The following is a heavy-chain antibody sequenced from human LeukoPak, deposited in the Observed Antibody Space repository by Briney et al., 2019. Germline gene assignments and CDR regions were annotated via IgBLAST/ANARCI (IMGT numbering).Heavy chain of an antibody. D-gene: IGHD6-13*01. CDR2: IYYSGST. CDR1: GGSTSSSSYY. V-gene: IGHV4-39*07. CDR3: ANTGIAAAGYVDY. J-gene: IGHJ4*02. Sequence: PSETLSLTCTVSGGSTSSSSYYWGWIRQPPGKGLEWIGSIYYSGSTYYNPSLKSRVTISVGTSKNQFSLKLSSVTAADTAVYYCANTGIAAAGYVDYWGQGTLVTVSS.